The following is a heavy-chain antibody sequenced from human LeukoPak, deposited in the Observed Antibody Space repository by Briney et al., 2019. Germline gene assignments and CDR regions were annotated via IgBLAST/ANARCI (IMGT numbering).Heavy chain of an antibody. D-gene: IGHD6-19*01. CDR2: IYTSGST. Sequence: PSETLSLTCTVSGGSISSYYWSWIRQPAGKGLEWFGRIYTSGSTNYNPSLKSRVTMSVDTSKNQFSLKLSSVTAADTAVYYCARDNSSGWHLYYYYYMDVWGKGTTVTVSS. V-gene: IGHV4-4*07. CDR1: GGSISSYY. J-gene: IGHJ6*03. CDR3: ARDNSSGWHLYYYYYMDV.